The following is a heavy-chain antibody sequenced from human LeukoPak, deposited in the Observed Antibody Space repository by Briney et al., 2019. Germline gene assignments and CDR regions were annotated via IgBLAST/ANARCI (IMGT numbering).Heavy chain of an antibody. J-gene: IGHJ4*02. D-gene: IGHD5-24*01. Sequence: GVSLRLSCAASGFTFSTYWMSWVRQAPGKGLKWVANIKQDGSDKSYVDSVEGRFTISRDNAKNSLYLQMNSLRAEDTGAYYCTGDRGPDGYADSWGQGTLVTVSS. CDR1: GFTFSTYW. CDR3: TGDRGPDGYADS. CDR2: IKQDGSDK. V-gene: IGHV3-7*01.